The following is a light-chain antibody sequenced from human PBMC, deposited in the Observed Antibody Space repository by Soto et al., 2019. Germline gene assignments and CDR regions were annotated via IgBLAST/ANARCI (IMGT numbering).Light chain of an antibody. CDR1: QSLSFN. CDR3: ALQNSERLC. V-gene: IGKV3-15*01. Sequence: EIVMTQSPATLSVSPGERATLSCRASQSLSFNLAWYQQKPGQAPRLLIYAASTRATGIPARFSGSGSGTEFTHTIIRMQSEDVTAYSCALQNSERLCFAGGTKVEIK. CDR2: AAS. J-gene: IGKJ4*01.